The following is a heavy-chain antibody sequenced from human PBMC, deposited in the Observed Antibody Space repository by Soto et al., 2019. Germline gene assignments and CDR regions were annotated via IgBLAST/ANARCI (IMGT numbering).Heavy chain of an antibody. V-gene: IGHV3-49*04. Sequence: GGSLRLSCTASGFTFGDYAMSWVRQAPGKGLEWVGFIRSKAYGGTTEYAASVKGRFTVSRDDSKNIAYLQMNSLKTEDTAVYYCSSGRDIRMTIFGVITMAYWGQGALVTVSS. CDR2: IRSKAYGGTT. D-gene: IGHD3-3*01. CDR1: GFTFGDYA. CDR3: SSGRDIRMTIFGVITMAY. J-gene: IGHJ4*02.